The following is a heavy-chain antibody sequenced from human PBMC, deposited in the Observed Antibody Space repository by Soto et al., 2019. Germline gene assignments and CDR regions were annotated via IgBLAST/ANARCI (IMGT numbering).Heavy chain of an antibody. CDR1: GYTFTSYG. J-gene: IGHJ4*02. CDR3: ARVDDILTGYYPWSGFDY. Sequence: QVQLVQSGAEVKKPGASVKVSCNASGYTFTSYGISWVRQAPGQGLEWMGWISAYNGNTNYAQKLQGRVTMTTDTSTSTAYMELRSLRSDDTAVYYCARVDDILTGYYPWSGFDYWGQGTLVTVSS. V-gene: IGHV1-18*01. CDR2: ISAYNGNT. D-gene: IGHD3-9*01.